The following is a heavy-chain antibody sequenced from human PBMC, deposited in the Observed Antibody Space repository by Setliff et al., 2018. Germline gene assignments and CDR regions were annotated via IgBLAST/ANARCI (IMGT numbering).Heavy chain of an antibody. V-gene: IGHV4-39*07. J-gene: IGHJ3*02. Sequence: SSETLSLTCTVSGGSISSSSYYWGWIRQPPGKGLEWIGSIHYSGSTYYNPPLKSRVTISIDTSKNQFSLKLSSVTAADAAVYYCARGGDSGSYFLANHDAFDIWGQGTMVTVSS. CDR2: IHYSGST. CDR3: ARGGDSGSYFLANHDAFDI. CDR1: GGSISSSSYY. D-gene: IGHD1-26*01.